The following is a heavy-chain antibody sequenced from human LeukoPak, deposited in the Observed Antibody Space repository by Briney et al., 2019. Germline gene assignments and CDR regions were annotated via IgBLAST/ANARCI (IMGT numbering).Heavy chain of an antibody. Sequence: PGGSLRLSCAASGFTFSNYEMNWVRQAPGKGLEWVSSISSSSSYIYYADSVKGRFTISRDNAKSSLYLQMNSLRAEDTAVYYCARGVHYDFWSGSCFDYWGQGTLVTVSS. CDR2: ISSSSSYI. CDR1: GFTFSNYE. D-gene: IGHD3-3*01. CDR3: ARGVHYDFWSGSCFDY. J-gene: IGHJ4*02. V-gene: IGHV3-21*01.